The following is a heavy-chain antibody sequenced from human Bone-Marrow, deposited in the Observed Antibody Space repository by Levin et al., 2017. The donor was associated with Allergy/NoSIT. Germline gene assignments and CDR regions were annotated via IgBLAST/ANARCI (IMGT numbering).Heavy chain of an antibody. CDR3: AREIVVVPAVYYYYGMDV. Sequence: GGSLRLSCAASGFTFSSYAMHWVRQAPGKGLEWVAVISYDGSNKYYADSVKGRFTISRDNSKNTLYLQMNSLRAEDTAVYYCAREIVVVPAVYYYYGMDVWGQGTTVTVSS. D-gene: IGHD2-2*01. CDR2: ISYDGSNK. J-gene: IGHJ6*02. CDR1: GFTFSSYA. V-gene: IGHV3-30*04.